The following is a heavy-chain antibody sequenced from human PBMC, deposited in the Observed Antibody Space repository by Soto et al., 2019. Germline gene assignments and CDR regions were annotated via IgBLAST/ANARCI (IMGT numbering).Heavy chain of an antibody. CDR2: IYPGDSDT. V-gene: IGHV5-51*01. Sequence: GESLKISCKGSGYSFTSYWIGWVRQMPGKGLEWMGIIYPGDSDTRYSPSLQGQVTISADKSISTAYLQWGSLKASDTAMYYCARVERRVGALAFDYWGQGTLVTVSS. CDR1: GYSFTSYW. CDR3: ARVERRVGALAFDY. D-gene: IGHD1-26*01. J-gene: IGHJ4*02.